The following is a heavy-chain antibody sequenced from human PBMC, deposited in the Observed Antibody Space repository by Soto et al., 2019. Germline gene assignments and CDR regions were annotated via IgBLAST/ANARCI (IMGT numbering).Heavy chain of an antibody. CDR3: ARAEGCGDPIDY. Sequence: QVQLQESGPGLVKPSQTLSLTCTVSGGSISSGDYYWSWIRQPPGKGLEWIGYIYYSGSTYYNPSLSIRVTISVDTSKNQFSLKLSTVTAADTAVYYCARAEGCGDPIDYWGQGTLVTVSS. CDR1: GGSISSGDYY. CDR2: IYYSGST. J-gene: IGHJ4*02. V-gene: IGHV4-30-4*01. D-gene: IGHD4-17*01.